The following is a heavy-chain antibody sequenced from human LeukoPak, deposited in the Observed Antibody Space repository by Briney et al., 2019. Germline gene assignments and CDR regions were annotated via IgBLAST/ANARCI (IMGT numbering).Heavy chain of an antibody. J-gene: IGHJ4*02. CDR3: ARDIGLRTMVRGVIIPSGFFDY. CDR1: VGTFSSYA. V-gene: IGHV1-69*13. D-gene: IGHD3-10*01. CDR2: IIPIFGTA. Sequence: ASVKVSCKASVGTFSSYAISWVRQAPGQGREWMGGIIPIFGTADYAQKFQGRVTITADESTSTAYMELSSLRSGDTAVYYCARDIGLRTMVRGVIIPSGFFDYWGQGTLVTVSS.